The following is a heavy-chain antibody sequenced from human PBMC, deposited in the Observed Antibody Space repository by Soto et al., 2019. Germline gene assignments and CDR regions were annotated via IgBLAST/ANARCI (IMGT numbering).Heavy chain of an antibody. Sequence: TSETLSLTCTVSGGSISSGGYYWSWIRQHPGKGLEWIGYIYYSGSTYYNPSLKSRVTISVDTSKNQFSLKLSSVTAADTAVYYCARDSSAARPELGFDSWGQGTLVTVSS. CDR1: GGSISSGGYY. J-gene: IGHJ5*01. D-gene: IGHD6-6*01. CDR3: ARDSSAARPELGFDS. CDR2: IYYSGST. V-gene: IGHV4-31*03.